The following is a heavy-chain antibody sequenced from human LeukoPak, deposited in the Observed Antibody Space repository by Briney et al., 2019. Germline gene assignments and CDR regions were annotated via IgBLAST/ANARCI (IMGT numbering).Heavy chain of an antibody. CDR2: IWYDGSNK. V-gene: IGHV3-33*08. CDR1: GFTFSSYA. D-gene: IGHD5-18*01. CDR3: AREYSYGYYFDY. Sequence: AGGSLRLSCAASGFTFSSYAMSWVRQAPGKGLEWVAVIWYDGSNKYYADSVKGRFTISRDNSKNTLYLQMNSLRAEDTAVYYCAREYSYGYYFDYWGQGTLVTVSS. J-gene: IGHJ4*02.